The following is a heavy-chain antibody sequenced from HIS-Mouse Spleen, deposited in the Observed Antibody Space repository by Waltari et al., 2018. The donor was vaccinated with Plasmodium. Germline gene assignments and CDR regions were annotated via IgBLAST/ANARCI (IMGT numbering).Heavy chain of an antibody. Sequence: EVQLVESGGGLVKPGGSLRLSCAASGFIFRNPGMSWFRQAPGKGLEWVGRIKSKTDGGTTDYAAPVKGRFTISRDDSKNTLYLQMNSLKTEDTAVYYCTTGLGAFDIWGQGTMVTVSS. J-gene: IGHJ3*02. CDR1: GFIFRNPG. CDR3: TTGLGAFDI. V-gene: IGHV3-15*01. CDR2: IKSKTDGGTT.